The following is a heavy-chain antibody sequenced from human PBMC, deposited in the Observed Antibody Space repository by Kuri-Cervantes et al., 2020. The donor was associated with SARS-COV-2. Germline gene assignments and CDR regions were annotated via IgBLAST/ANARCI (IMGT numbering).Heavy chain of an antibody. D-gene: IGHD3-10*01. CDR1: GFTFSSYA. Sequence: GGSLRLSCAASGFTFSSYAMSWVRQAPGKGLEWVSAISGSGGSTYYADSVKGRFTISRDNSKNTPYLQMNSLRAEDTALYYCARIGPTFGDLLDPFDYWGQATLVTVSS. CDR2: ISGSGGST. J-gene: IGHJ4*02. CDR3: ARIGPTFGDLLDPFDY. V-gene: IGHV3-23*01.